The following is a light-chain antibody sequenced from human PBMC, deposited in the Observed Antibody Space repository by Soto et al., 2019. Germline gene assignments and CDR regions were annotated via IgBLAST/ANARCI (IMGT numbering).Light chain of an antibody. J-gene: IGKJ1*01. V-gene: IGKV1-5*01. Sequence: DIQMTQSPSTLSASVGDRVTITCRASQTISTWVAWYQQKPGTAPKLLMYDASRLESGVPSRFSGSGSGTEFTLTISSLQPDDFATYYCQQYHSYWTFGQGTKV. CDR2: DAS. CDR1: QTISTW. CDR3: QQYHSYWT.